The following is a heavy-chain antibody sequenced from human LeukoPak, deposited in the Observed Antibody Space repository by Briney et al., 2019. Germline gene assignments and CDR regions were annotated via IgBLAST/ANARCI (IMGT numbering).Heavy chain of an antibody. Sequence: PGESLKISCKGSGYSFTSYWIGWVRQMPGKGLEWMGIIYPGDSDTRYSPSFQAQVTISADKSITTAYLQWSSLKASATAMYYCARRKSSIAADYWGQGTLVTVSS. CDR3: ARRKSSIAADY. CDR1: GYSFTSYW. D-gene: IGHD6-6*01. CDR2: IYPGDSDT. J-gene: IGHJ4*02. V-gene: IGHV5-51*01.